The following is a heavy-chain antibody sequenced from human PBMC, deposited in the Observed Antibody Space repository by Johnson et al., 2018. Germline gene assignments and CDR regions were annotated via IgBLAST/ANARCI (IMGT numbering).Heavy chain of an antibody. CDR3: ARDPPLSSGRTDAFDI. CDR1: GFTFSDYY. D-gene: IGHD6-19*01. Sequence: QVQLVQSGGGLVKPGGSLRLSCAASGFTFSDYYMRWIRQAPGKGLEWVSSISTSGKTIYYADSVKGRFTISRDNAMKSLFLQMNSLRAEDTAVYSCARDPPLSSGRTDAFDIWGQGTMVTVSS. CDR2: ISTSGKTI. V-gene: IGHV3-11*01. J-gene: IGHJ3*02.